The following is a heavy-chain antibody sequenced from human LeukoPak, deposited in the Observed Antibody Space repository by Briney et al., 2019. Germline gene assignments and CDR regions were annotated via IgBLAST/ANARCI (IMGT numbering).Heavy chain of an antibody. V-gene: IGHV3-74*01. J-gene: IGHJ4*02. Sequence: PGGSLRLSCAASGFTFSSYWMHWVRQAPGKGLVWVSRINSDGSSRSYVDSVKGRFTISRDNAKNTLYLQMNSLRAEDTAVYYCARDLGGDRTFDYWGQGTLVTVSS. CDR3: ARDLGGDRTFDY. CDR2: INSDGSSR. D-gene: IGHD2-21*02. CDR1: GFTFSSYW.